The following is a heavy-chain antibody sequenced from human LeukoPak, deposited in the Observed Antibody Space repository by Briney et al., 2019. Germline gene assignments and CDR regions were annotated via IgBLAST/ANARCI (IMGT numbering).Heavy chain of an antibody. Sequence: AGGSLRLSCAASGFTFSSYAMHWVRQAPGKGLEWVAFIRYDGNSEFYVDSVKGRFTISRDNSKNTLYLQMNSLRAEDTAVYYCAKGGDGYNYGSYFDYWGQGTLVTVSS. V-gene: IGHV3-30*02. CDR3: AKGGDGYNYGSYFDY. D-gene: IGHD5-24*01. J-gene: IGHJ4*02. CDR1: GFTFSSYA. CDR2: IRYDGNSE.